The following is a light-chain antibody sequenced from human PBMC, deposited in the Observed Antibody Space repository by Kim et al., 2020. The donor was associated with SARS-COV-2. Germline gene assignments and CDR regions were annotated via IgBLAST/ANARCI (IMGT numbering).Light chain of an antibody. J-gene: IGKJ2*01. V-gene: IGKV3-11*01. Sequence: WSPGERAPLSCRASQGFSSYLAWYQQKPGQAPRLLIYDASNRATGIPARFSGSGSGTDFTLTISSLEPEDFAVYYCQQRSNWPPYTFGQGTKLEI. CDR3: QQRSNWPPYT. CDR2: DAS. CDR1: QGFSSY.